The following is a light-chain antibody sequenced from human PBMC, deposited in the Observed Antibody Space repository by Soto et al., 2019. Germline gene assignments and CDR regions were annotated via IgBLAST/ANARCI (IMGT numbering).Light chain of an antibody. Sequence: EIVVTQSPATLSVSPGERVTLSCRASQSVSSSLAWYQQRPGQAPRLLIYDTSTRATGIPARFSGSGSGTEFTLTISSLQSEDFAVYYCQQYNNWPPFRARWYTFGQGTKLEIK. CDR1: QSVSSS. J-gene: IGKJ2*01. CDR3: QQYNNWPPFRARWYT. V-gene: IGKV3-15*01. CDR2: DTS.